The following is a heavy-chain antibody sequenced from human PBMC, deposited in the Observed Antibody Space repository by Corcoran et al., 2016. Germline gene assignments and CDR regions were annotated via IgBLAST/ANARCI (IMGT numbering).Heavy chain of an antibody. J-gene: IGHJ4*02. V-gene: IGHV3-7*03. CDR1: GFTFSSYW. Sequence: EVQLVESGGGLVQPGGSLRLSCAAPGFTFSSYWMSWVRQAPGKGLEWVANIKQDGSEKYYVDSVKGRFTISRDNAKNSLYLQMNSLRAEETAVYYCARERVAVAGTILDYWGQGTLVTVSS. CDR2: IKQDGSEK. D-gene: IGHD6-19*01. CDR3: ARERVAVAGTILDY.